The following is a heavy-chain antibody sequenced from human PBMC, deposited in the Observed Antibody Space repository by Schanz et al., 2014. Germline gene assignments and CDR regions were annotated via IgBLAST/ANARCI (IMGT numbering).Heavy chain of an antibody. V-gene: IGHV1-24*01. D-gene: IGHD3-10*01. CDR1: GYTLSKLS. CDR3: ATAEDASGSYGLPACGV. Sequence: QVQLVQSGAEVKKAGASVKVSCKVSGYTLSKLSIHWVRQAPGKGLEWMGGLDLEDGEIVYAEQLKGRDTMTEDTSTDTAYMELSSLRSQDTAVYYCATAEDASGSYGLPACGVWGQGTTVIVSS. J-gene: IGHJ6*02. CDR2: LDLEDGEI.